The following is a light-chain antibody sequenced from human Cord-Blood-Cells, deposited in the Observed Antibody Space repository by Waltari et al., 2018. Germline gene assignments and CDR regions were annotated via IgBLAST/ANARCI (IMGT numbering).Light chain of an antibody. CDR1: QGISSY. Sequence: IQLTQSPSSPYASVGDRVTIPCRASQGISSYLAWYQQKPGKDPKLLIYAASTLQSGVPSRFSGSGSGTDFTLTISSLQPQDFATYYCQQLNSYPLTFGGETKVEIK. CDR3: QQLNSYPLT. V-gene: IGKV1-9*01. J-gene: IGKJ4*01. CDR2: AAS.